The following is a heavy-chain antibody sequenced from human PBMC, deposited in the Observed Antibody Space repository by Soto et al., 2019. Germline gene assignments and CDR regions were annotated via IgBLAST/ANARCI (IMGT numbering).Heavy chain of an antibody. Sequence: QLQLQESGPGLVKPSQTLSLTCTVSGGSIRSGDYYCSWIRQPPGKGLEWIGYIYYSGSTYYNPSLKSRVTISVDTSKNQFSLKLSSVTAADTAVYYCAESTRGSYFDYWGQGTLVTVSS. CDR1: GGSIRSGDYY. CDR2: IYYSGST. CDR3: AESTRGSYFDY. V-gene: IGHV4-30-4*01. J-gene: IGHJ4*02. D-gene: IGHD2-15*01.